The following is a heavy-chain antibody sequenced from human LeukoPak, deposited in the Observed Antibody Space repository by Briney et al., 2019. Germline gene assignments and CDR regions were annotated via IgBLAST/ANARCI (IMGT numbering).Heavy chain of an antibody. CDR2: INYSGNT. J-gene: IGHJ4*02. V-gene: IGHV4-39*01. Sequence: PSETLSLTCTVSGGSTSSSSYYWGWIRQPPGKGLEWIGSINYSGNTYYNPSLKSRVTISVDTSKNQFSLKLSSVTAADTAVYYCARVDIVVVPSTNFDNWGRGTLVAVSS. D-gene: IGHD2-2*01. CDR1: GGSTSSSSYY. CDR3: ARVDIVVVPSTNFDN.